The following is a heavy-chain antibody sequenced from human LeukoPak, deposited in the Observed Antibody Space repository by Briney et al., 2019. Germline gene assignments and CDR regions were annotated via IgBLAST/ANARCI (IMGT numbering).Heavy chain of an antibody. V-gene: IGHV4-4*07. D-gene: IGHD2/OR15-2a*01. J-gene: IGHJ6*03. CDR3: ARVGGTTKYPYYYYVGV. CDR2: IYTSGST. CDR1: GGSISSYY. Sequence: SETLSLTCTVSGGSISSYYWSWIRQPAGKGLEWIGRIYTSGSTNYNPSLKSRVTMSVDTSRNQFSLKLSSVTAADTAVYYCARVGGTTKYPYYYYVGVWGKGTTVTVSS.